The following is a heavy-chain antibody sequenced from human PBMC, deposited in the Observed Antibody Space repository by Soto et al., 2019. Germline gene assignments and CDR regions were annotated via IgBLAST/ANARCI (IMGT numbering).Heavy chain of an antibody. V-gene: IGHV2-5*02. CDR2: IYWDDDK. CDR1: GFSLSTSGVG. D-gene: IGHD2-2*01. CDR3: ARGVRYCSRTSCPSCFDS. Sequence: QITLKESGPTLVKPTQTLTLTCTFSGFSLSTSGVGVGWIRQPPGKALEWLALIYWDDDKRYSPSLNNRLTITKDTSKNLVVLTMTNVDPMDTATYYCARGVRYCSRTSCPSCFDSWGQGTLVTVSS. J-gene: IGHJ5*01.